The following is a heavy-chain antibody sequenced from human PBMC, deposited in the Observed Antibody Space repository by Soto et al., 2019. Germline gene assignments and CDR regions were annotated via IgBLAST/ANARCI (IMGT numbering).Heavy chain of an antibody. V-gene: IGHV2-5*02. D-gene: IGHD6-13*01. CDR1: GFSLSTSGVG. Sequence: QITLKESGPTLVKPTQTLTLTCTFSGFSLSTSGVGVGWIRQPPGKALEWFALIYWDDDKRYRPSLKTRLTMTRDTSKSQVVLTMTNMDPVDTATYYCAHLSSSSGYVAFDVWGQGTMVTVSS. CDR2: IYWDDDK. CDR3: AHLSSSSGYVAFDV. J-gene: IGHJ3*01.